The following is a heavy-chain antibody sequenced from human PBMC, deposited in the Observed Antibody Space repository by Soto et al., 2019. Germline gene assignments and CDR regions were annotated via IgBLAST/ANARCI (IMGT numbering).Heavy chain of an antibody. V-gene: IGHV1-69*13. CDR3: ARGGYDFWSGPPPSQTDYYYGMDV. CDR1: GGTFSSYA. Sequence: SVKVSCKASGGTFSSYAISWVRQAPGQGLEWMGGIIPIFGTANYAQKFQGRVTITADESTSTAYMELSSLRSEDTAVYYCARGGYDFWSGPPPSQTDYYYGMDVWGQGTTVTVSS. D-gene: IGHD3-3*01. J-gene: IGHJ6*02. CDR2: IIPIFGTA.